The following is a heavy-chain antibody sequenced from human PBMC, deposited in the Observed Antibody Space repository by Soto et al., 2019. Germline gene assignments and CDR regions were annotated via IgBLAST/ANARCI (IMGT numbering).Heavy chain of an antibody. D-gene: IGHD6-6*01. V-gene: IGHV4-61*01. J-gene: IGHJ6*02. CDR1: GGSVSSGIYY. CDR3: AGTTWYSSSSGDYYYGMDV. CDR2: IYYSGST. Sequence: PSETLSLTCTVSGGSVSSGIYYWSWIPQPPGKGLEWIGYIYYSGSTNYNPSLKSRVTISVDTSKNQFSLKLSSVTAADTTVYYCAGTTWYSSSSGDYYYGMDVWGQGTTVTVSS.